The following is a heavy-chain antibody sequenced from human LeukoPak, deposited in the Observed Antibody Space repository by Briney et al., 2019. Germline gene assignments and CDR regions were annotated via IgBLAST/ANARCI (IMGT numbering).Heavy chain of an antibody. V-gene: IGHV4-59*01. CDR2: IYYSGST. Sequence: PSETLSLTCTVSGGSISSYYWSWIRQPPGKGLEWIGYIYYSGSTNYNPSLKSQVTISVDTSKNQFSLKLSSVTAADTAVYYCARIGVGDLALAFDYWGQGTLVTVSS. CDR3: ARIGVGDLALAFDY. CDR1: GGSISSYY. J-gene: IGHJ4*02. D-gene: IGHD4-17*01.